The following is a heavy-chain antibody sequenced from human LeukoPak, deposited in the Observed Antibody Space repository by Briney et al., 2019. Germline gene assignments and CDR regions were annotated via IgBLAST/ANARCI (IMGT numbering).Heavy chain of an antibody. CDR3: AIDPNWGTHS. CDR2: IGNNGGGI. Sequence: GGSLRLSCAASGLTFSNAWMYWVRHPPGKRLEWVSIIGNNGGGIHYADSVKGRFTISRDNFKNALYPQMNSLRVEDTAVYYCAIDPNWGTHSWGQGVLVTVSS. D-gene: IGHD7-27*01. V-gene: IGHV3-23*01. CDR1: GLTFSNAW. J-gene: IGHJ4*02.